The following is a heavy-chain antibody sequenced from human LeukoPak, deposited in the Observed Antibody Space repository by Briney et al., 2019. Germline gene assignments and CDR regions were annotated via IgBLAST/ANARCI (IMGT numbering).Heavy chain of an antibody. V-gene: IGHV3-74*01. Sequence: GGSLRLSCAASGFTFSSYWMHWVRQAPGKGLVWVSRITSDGSSTSYADSVKGRFTISRGNAKNTLYLQMNSLRAEDTAVYYCARDHPYCGGDCCGYWGQGTLVTVSS. CDR2: ITSDGSST. J-gene: IGHJ4*02. CDR3: ARDHPYCGGDCCGY. CDR1: GFTFSSYW. D-gene: IGHD2-21*02.